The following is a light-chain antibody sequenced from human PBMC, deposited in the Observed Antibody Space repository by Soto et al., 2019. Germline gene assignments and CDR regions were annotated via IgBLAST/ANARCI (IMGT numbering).Light chain of an antibody. CDR1: SGHSNYA. Sequence: QLVLTQSPSASASLGASVKLTGTLISGHSNYAIAWHQQHPEKGPRYLMKLNSDGSHSKGDGIPDRFSGSSSGAERYLTISSLQSEDEADYYCQTWGTGLWVFGGGTKVTVL. J-gene: IGLJ3*02. V-gene: IGLV4-69*01. CDR3: QTWGTGLWV. CDR2: LNSDGSH.